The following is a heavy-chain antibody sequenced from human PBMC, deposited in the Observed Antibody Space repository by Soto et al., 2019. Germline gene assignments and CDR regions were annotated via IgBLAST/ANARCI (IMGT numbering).Heavy chain of an antibody. CDR2: IYYSGST. CDR3: AGSALWFGDNWFDP. D-gene: IGHD3-10*01. J-gene: IGHJ5*02. CDR1: GGSISSGGYY. Sequence: QVQLQESGPGLVKPSQTLSLTCTVSGGSISSGGYYWSWIRQHPGKGLEWIGYIYYSGSTYYNPSTKTLVTISVDTSKNQFSLKLSSVAAADTAVYYGAGSALWFGDNWFDPWGQGTLVTVSS. V-gene: IGHV4-31*01.